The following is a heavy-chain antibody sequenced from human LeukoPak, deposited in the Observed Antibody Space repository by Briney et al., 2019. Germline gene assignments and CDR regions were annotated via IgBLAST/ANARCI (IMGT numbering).Heavy chain of an antibody. V-gene: IGHV3-23*01. J-gene: IGHJ6*03. CDR3: AKGAYRYYYDSSGSERRGYYYYMDV. D-gene: IGHD3-22*01. CDR1: GFTFSNYA. CDR2: ISGSGGST. Sequence: GGSLRLSCAASGFTFSNYAMSWVRQAPGKGLEWVSAISGSGGSTYYADSVKGRFTISRDNSKNTLYLQMNSLRAEDTAVYYCAKGAYRYYYDSSGSERRGYYYYMDVWGKGTTVTVSS.